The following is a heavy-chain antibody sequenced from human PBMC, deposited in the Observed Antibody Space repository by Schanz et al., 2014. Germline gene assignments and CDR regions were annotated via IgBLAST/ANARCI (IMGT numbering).Heavy chain of an antibody. CDR3: ARGTDTAMEHRPFDY. CDR1: GFTFSSYS. J-gene: IGHJ4*02. V-gene: IGHV3-66*01. Sequence: EVQLVESGGGLVQPGGSLRLSCSASGFTFSSYSMYWVRQAPGKGLEWVSIIYTDGSTYYADSVRDRFTISRDNSKNMLYLQINNLRAEDTAVYYCARGTDTAMEHRPFDYWGQGTLVTVSS. D-gene: IGHD5-18*01. CDR2: IYTDGST.